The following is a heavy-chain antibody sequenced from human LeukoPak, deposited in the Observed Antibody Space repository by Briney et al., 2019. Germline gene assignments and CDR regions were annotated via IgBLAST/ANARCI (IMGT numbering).Heavy chain of an antibody. D-gene: IGHD3-3*01. CDR2: IYTSGST. V-gene: IGHV4-4*07. Sequence: SETLSLTCTVSGGSISSYYWSWIRQPAGKGLEWIGRIYTSGSTNYNPSLKSRVTMSVDTSKNQFSLKLSSVTAADTAVYYCARAGYYDFWGGISDFDYWGQGTLVTVSS. CDR3: ARAGYYDFWGGISDFDY. J-gene: IGHJ4*02. CDR1: GGSISSYY.